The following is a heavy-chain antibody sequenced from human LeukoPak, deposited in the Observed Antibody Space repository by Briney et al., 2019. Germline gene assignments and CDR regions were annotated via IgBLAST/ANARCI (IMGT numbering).Heavy chain of an antibody. CDR2: INPNSGGT. V-gene: IGHV1-2*06. D-gene: IGHD3-22*01. Sequence: GASVKVSCKASGYTFTGYYMHWVRQAPGQGLEWVGRINPNSGGTNYAQKFQGRVTMTRDTSISTAYMELSRLRSDDTAVYYCARARQHTYYYDSSGYYYFDYWGQGTLVTVSS. J-gene: IGHJ4*02. CDR3: ARARQHTYYYDSSGYYYFDY. CDR1: GYTFTGYY.